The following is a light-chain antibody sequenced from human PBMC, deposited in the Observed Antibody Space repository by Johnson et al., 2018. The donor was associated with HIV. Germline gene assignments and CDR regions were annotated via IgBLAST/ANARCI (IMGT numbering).Light chain of an antibody. V-gene: IGLV1-51*01. J-gene: IGLJ1*01. CDR2: DNN. CDR3: GTWDSSLGAQYV. CDR1: SSDMGNYA. Sequence: QLVLTQPPSVSAAPGQKVTISCSGSSSDMGNYAVSWYQQLPGTAPKLLIYDNNKRPSGIPDRFSGSKSGTSATLGITGLQTGDEADDYCGTWDSSLGAQYVFGSGTEVTVL.